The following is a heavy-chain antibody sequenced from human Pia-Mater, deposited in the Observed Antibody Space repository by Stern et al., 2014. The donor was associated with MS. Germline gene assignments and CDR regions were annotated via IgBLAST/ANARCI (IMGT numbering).Heavy chain of an antibody. CDR2: ITAHNGNT. CDR1: GYTFTSYG. CDR3: ARSSSWYFDF. J-gene: IGHJ4*02. V-gene: IGHV1-18*01. D-gene: IGHD6-13*01. Sequence: QVQLVQSGNEVKQPGASVKVSCTASGYTFTSYGIRWVRQFPGKGLEWLGWITAHNGNTDYAQKVQDRVTLTTDTSTNTAYMELRSLRSDDTAVYYCARSSSWYFDFWGQGTLVTVSS.